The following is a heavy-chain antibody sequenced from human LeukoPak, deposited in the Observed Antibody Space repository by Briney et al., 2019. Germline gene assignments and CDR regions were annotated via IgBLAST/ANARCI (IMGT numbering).Heavy chain of an antibody. CDR2: ISGSGGST. Sequence: GGSLRLSCAASGFTVSSNYMSWVRQAPGKGLEWVSSISGSGGSTYYADSVKGRFTISRDNSKNTLYPQMNSLRAADTAVYYCVRSGYNRFDYWGQGALVTVSS. J-gene: IGHJ4*02. CDR1: GFTVSSNY. CDR3: VRSGYNRFDY. D-gene: IGHD5-24*01. V-gene: IGHV3-23*01.